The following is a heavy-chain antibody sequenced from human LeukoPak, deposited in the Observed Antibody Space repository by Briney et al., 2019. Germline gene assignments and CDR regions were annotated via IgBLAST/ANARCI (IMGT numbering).Heavy chain of an antibody. V-gene: IGHV4-4*07. J-gene: IGHJ6*03. D-gene: IGHD2-2*01. CDR3: ASSLCSTSCYGAYYYMTS. CDR1: GGSISSYY. Sequence: PSETLSLTCTVSGGSISSYYWSWIRQPAGKGLEWIGRIYTSGSTNYNPSLKSRVTMSVDTSKNQFSLKLSSVTAADTAVYYCASSLCSTSCYGAYYYMTSGAKGPRSPSP. CDR2: IYTSGST.